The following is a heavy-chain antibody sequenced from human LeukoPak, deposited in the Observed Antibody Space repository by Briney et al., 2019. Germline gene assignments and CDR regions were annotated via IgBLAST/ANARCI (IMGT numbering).Heavy chain of an antibody. CDR3: AREYYDILTGYSNLDY. J-gene: IGHJ4*02. D-gene: IGHD3-9*01. Sequence: SQTLSLTCAISGDSVSSNSAAWNWIRQSPSRGLEWLGRTYYRSKWYNDYAVSVKSRITINPDTSKNQFSLQLNSVTPEDTAVYYCAREYYDILTGYSNLDYWGQGTLVTVSS. V-gene: IGHV6-1*01. CDR2: TYYRSKWYN. CDR1: GDSVSSNSAA.